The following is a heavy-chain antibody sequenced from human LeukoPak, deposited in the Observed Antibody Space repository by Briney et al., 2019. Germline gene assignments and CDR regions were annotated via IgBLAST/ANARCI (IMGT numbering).Heavy chain of an antibody. J-gene: IGHJ4*02. CDR3: ARVGYCSSTSCYTEYYFDY. Sequence: SETLSLTCTVSGGSISSYYWSWIRQPPGKGLEWIGYIYYSGSTYYNPSLKSRVTISVDTSKNQFSLKLSSVTAADTAVYYCARVGYCSSTSCYTEYYFDYWGQGTLVTVSS. CDR1: GGSISSYY. D-gene: IGHD2-2*02. CDR2: IYYSGST. V-gene: IGHV4-59*08.